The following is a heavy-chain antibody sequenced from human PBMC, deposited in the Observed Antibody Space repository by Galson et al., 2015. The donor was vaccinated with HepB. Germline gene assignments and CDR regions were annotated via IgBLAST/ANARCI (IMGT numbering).Heavy chain of an antibody. CDR3: AREYCSRTGCLYGMDV. Sequence: SVKVSCKASGGTFSKYTINWVRQAPGQGLEWMGRIIPILDTLNYAQNFQGRVTISADKSTGTAYMEVSSLRYEDTAVYYCAREYCSRTGCLYGMDVWGQGTTVTVSS. V-gene: IGHV1-69*08. CDR1: GGTFSKYT. CDR2: IIPILDTL. D-gene: IGHD2-2*01. J-gene: IGHJ6*02.